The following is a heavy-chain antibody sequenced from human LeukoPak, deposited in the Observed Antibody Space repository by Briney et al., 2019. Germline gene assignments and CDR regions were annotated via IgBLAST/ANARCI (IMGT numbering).Heavy chain of an antibody. CDR3: ARHSGGSWSAFDY. CDR2: IIPILGIA. D-gene: IGHD6-13*01. V-gene: IGHV1-69*04. CDR1: GGTFSSYA. J-gene: IGHJ4*02. Sequence: SVKVSCKASGGTFSSYAISWVRQAPGQGLEWMGRIIPILGIANYAQKFQGRVTITADKSTSTAYMELSSLRSEDTAVYYCARHSGGSWSAFDYWGQGTLVTVSS.